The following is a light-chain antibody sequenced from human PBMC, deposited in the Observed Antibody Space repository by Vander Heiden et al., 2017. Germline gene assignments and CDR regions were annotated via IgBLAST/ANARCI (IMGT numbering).Light chain of an antibody. CDR1: QSVSSSY. CDR2: GAS. CDR3: QQYGSSQFT. V-gene: IGKV3-20*01. Sequence: ELVLTQSPGTLSLSPGERATLSCSASQSVSSSYLAWYQQKAGQAPRLLIYGASSRATGIPDRFSGSGSGTDFTLTISRLEPEDFAVYYCQQYGSSQFTFGPGTKVDIK. J-gene: IGKJ3*01.